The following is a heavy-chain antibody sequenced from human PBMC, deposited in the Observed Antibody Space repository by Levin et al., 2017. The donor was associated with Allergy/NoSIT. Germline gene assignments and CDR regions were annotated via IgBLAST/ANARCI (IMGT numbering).Heavy chain of an antibody. J-gene: IGHJ1*01. Sequence: GGSLRLSCAASGFTFSNAWMSWVRQAPGKGLEWVGRIKSKTDGGTTDYAAPVKGRFTISRDDSKNTLYLQMNSLKTEDTAVYYCTTTTDDYGPEYFQHWGQGTLVTVSS. CDR3: TTTTDDYGPEYFQH. CDR2: IKSKTDGGTT. V-gene: IGHV3-15*01. CDR1: GFTFSNAW. D-gene: IGHD4-17*01.